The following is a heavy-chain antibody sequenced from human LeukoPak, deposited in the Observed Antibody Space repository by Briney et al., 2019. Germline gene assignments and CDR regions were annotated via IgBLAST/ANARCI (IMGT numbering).Heavy chain of an antibody. CDR1: GFTFSRDT. CDR2: MSYGGTNK. D-gene: IGHD5-24*01. CDR3: ARGERWLLY. Sequence: GGSLRLSCAASGFTFSRDTMHWVRPAPGKGLEWVAVMSYGGTNKFYADSVKGRFTISRDNSKSTLYLQMDSLRAEDTALYYCARGERWLLYWGQGSLVTVSS. J-gene: IGHJ4*02. V-gene: IGHV3-30-3*01.